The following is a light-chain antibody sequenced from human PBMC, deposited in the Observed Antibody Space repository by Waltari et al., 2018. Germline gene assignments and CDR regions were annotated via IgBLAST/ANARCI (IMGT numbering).Light chain of an antibody. J-gene: IGKJ1*01. Sequence: CRASQGISNFLACYQQKPGKAPEVLIFAASTLRTGVPSRFSGRGSGTDFTLTISSLQPEDFATYFCQQLDTYPRTFGQGTKVEIK. CDR3: QQLDTYPRT. CDR2: AAS. V-gene: IGKV1-9*01. CDR1: QGISNF.